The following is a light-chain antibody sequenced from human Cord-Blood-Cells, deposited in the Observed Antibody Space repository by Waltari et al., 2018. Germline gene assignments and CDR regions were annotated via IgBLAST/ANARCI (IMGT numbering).Light chain of an antibody. Sequence: DIQMTDSPSSLSASVGDRVTITCRASQSIRSYLNWYQSKPGKAPKPLIYASSSLQSGVPSRFSGSGSGTDFTLTISSLQPEDFATYDCQQSYSTPLTFGGGTKVEIK. J-gene: IGKJ4*01. V-gene: IGKV1-39*01. CDR3: QQSYSTPLT. CDR1: QSIRSY. CDR2: ASS.